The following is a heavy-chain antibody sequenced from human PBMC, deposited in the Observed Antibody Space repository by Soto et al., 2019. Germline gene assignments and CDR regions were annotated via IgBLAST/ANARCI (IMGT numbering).Heavy chain of an antibody. CDR2: IYYSGST. J-gene: IGHJ6*02. CDR3: ARRGIAALHYHYYGMDV. D-gene: IGHD6-13*01. Sequence: PSETLSLTCTVSGGSISSSSYYWGWIRQPPGKGLEWIGSIYYSGSTYYNPSLKSRVTISVDTSKNQFSLKLSSVTAADTAVYYCARRGIAALHYHYYGMDVWGQGTTVTVSS. CDR1: GGSISSSSYY. V-gene: IGHV4-39*01.